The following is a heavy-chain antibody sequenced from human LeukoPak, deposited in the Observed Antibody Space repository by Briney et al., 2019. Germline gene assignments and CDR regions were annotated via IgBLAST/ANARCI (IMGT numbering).Heavy chain of an antibody. CDR2: ISAYNGNT. Sequence: ASVKVSCKASGYTFTSYGISWVRQAPGQGPEWMGWISAYNGNTNYAQKLQGRVTMTTDTSTSTAYMELRSLRSDDTAVYYCVRVVIAVAGRPSRLDYWGQGTLVTVSS. D-gene: IGHD6-19*01. CDR3: VRVVIAVAGRPSRLDY. J-gene: IGHJ4*02. V-gene: IGHV1-18*01. CDR1: GYTFTSYG.